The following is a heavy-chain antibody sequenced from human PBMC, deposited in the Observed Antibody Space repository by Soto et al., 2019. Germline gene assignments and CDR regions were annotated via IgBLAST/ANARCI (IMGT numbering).Heavy chain of an antibody. J-gene: IGHJ4*02. D-gene: IGHD2-15*01. CDR2: IYYSGST. Sequence: SETLSLTCTVSGGSISSYYWSWIRQPPGKGLEWIGYIYYSGSTNYNPSLKSRVTISVDTSKNQFSLKLSSVTAADTAVYYCARVYCSGGSCQPYYYFDYWGQGTLVT. CDR1: GGSISSYY. V-gene: IGHV4-59*01. CDR3: ARVYCSGGSCQPYYYFDY.